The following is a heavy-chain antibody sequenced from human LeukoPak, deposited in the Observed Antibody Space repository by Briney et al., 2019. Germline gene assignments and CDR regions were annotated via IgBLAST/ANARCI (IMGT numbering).Heavy chain of an antibody. CDR3: ARDLVKEWELRLMVRAFDI. Sequence: SVTVSCKASGGTFSSYAISWVRQAPGQGLEWMGGISPIFGTANYAQKFQGRVTITADESTSTAYMELSSLRSEDTAVYYCARDLVKEWELRLMVRAFDIWGQGTMVTVSS. J-gene: IGHJ3*02. D-gene: IGHD1-26*01. CDR2: ISPIFGTA. CDR1: GGTFSSYA. V-gene: IGHV1-69*13.